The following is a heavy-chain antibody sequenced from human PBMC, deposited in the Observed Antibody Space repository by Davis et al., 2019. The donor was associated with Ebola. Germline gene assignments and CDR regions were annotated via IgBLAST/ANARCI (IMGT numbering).Heavy chain of an antibody. Sequence: GESLKISCAASGFTFSSYAMSWVRQAPGKGLEWVAIMSSAGTYKSYADSVKGRFTISRDDSKNTLYLQLSSLRPEDTGVYYCAKGGDMDVWGQGTTVTVSS. J-gene: IGHJ6*02. CDR3: AKGGDMDV. D-gene: IGHD3-16*01. CDR1: GFTFSSYA. V-gene: IGHV3-30*18. CDR2: MSSAGTYK.